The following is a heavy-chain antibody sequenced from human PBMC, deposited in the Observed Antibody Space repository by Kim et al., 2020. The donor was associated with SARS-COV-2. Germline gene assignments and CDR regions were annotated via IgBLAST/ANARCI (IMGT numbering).Heavy chain of an antibody. D-gene: IGHD6-13*01. Sequence: SETLSLTCTVSGGSISSYYWSWIRQPPGEGLEWIGYIYYSGSTNYNPSLKSRVTISVDTSKNQFSLKLSSVTAADTAVYYCARDEGSSWYFDYWGQGTLVTVSS. V-gene: IGHV4-59*01. CDR3: ARDEGSSWYFDY. CDR1: GGSISSYY. J-gene: IGHJ4*02. CDR2: IYYSGST.